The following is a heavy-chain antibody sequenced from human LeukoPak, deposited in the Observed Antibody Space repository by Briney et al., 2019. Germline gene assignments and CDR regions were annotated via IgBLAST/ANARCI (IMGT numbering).Heavy chain of an antibody. V-gene: IGHV4-39*01. D-gene: IGHD3-22*01. CDR1: GGSISTNGFY. CDR2: IYYSGST. J-gene: IGHJ5*02. Sequence: SETLSLTCTVSGGSISTNGFYWGWIRQPPGTGLEWIGTIYYSGSTYYNPSLKSRVTVSVDTSKNQFSLRLTSVTAADTAVYYCARMYYYDSSGHYGYNWFDPWGQGTLVTVSS. CDR3: ARMYYYDSSGHYGYNWFDP.